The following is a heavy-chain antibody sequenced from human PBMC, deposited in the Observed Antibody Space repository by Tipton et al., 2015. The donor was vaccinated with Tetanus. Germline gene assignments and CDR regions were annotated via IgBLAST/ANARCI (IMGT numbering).Heavy chain of an antibody. J-gene: IGHJ4*02. V-gene: IGHV4-31*03. CDR1: GGSISSGGYY. CDR2: IYYSGST. D-gene: IGHD1-26*01. Sequence: LRLSCTVPGGSISSGGYYWSWIRQHPGKGLEWIGDIYYSGSTYYNPSLKSRVTLSVDTSKNQFSLKLNSVTAADTAVYYCARDQARGARGWNYFDYWGQGTLVTVSS. CDR3: ARDQARGARGWNYFDY.